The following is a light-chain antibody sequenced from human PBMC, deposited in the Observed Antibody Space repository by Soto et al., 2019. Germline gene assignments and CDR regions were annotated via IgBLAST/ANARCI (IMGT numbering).Light chain of an antibody. CDR2: DAS. CDR3: QQYDNLPPI. Sequence: DIQMTQSPSTLSSFVGDRVTITCRASQSIGVWLAWYQQKPGKAPKLLIYDASNLQTGVPSRFSGSGSGTDFTFTISSLQPEDIATYYCQQYDNLPPIFGQGTRLEIK. V-gene: IGKV1-33*01. J-gene: IGKJ5*01. CDR1: QSIGVW.